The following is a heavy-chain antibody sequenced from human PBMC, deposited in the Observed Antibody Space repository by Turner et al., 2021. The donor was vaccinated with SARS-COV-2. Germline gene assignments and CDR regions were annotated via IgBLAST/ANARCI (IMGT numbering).Heavy chain of an antibody. V-gene: IGHV3-30*04. J-gene: IGHJ6*02. Sequence: VQLVETGGGLIQPGGSLRLSCAASGFTVSSYAMHWVRQAPGKGLEWVAIISYDGNNKYYADSVKGRFTISRDNSKNTLYLQMNSLRAEDTAVYYCARGLRGGYYYGMDVWGQGTTVTVSS. CDR1: GFTVSSYA. CDR3: ARGLRGGYYYGMDV. CDR2: ISYDGNNK. D-gene: IGHD3-16*01.